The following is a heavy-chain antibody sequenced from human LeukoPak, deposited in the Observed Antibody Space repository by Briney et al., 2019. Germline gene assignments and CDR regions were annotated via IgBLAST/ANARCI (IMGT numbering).Heavy chain of an antibody. D-gene: IGHD2-2*01. J-gene: IGHJ4*02. CDR2: ISYDGSNK. V-gene: IGHV3-30*18. Sequence: GGSLRLSCAASGFIFSSYGMHWVRQAPGKGLEWVAVISYDGSNKYYADSVKGRFTISRDNSKNTLFLQMNSLRVEDTAVYYCAKGYCSSTSCLKTDWGQGTLVTVSS. CDR3: AKGYCSSTSCLKTD. CDR1: GFIFSSYG.